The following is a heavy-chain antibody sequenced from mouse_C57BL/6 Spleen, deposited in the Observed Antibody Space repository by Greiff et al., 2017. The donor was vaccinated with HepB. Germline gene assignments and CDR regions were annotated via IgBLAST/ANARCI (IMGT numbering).Heavy chain of an antibody. CDR2: IDPSDSYT. V-gene: IGHV1-50*01. CDR1: GYTFTSYW. D-gene: IGHD1-1*01. Sequence: QVQLQQPGAELVKPGASVKLSCKASGYTFTSYWMQWVKQRPGQGLEWIGEIDPSDSYTNYNQKFKGKATLTVDTSSSTAYMQLSSLTSEDSAVYYCARTIITTVVANWYFDVWGTGTTVTVSS. CDR3: ARTIITTVVANWYFDV. J-gene: IGHJ1*03.